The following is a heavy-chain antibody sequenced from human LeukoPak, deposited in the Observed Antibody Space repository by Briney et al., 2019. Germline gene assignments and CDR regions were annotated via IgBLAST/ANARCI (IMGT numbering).Heavy chain of an antibody. CDR2: IYYSGNT. J-gene: IGHJ4*01. CDR3: AVDFGSHRVVY. Sequence: SETLSLTCTVSGGSINSSSYYWGWVRQPPGKGLEWIGSIYYSGNTYYNPSLESRVTISRDTSKNQYSLRLSSVTAADTAVYYCAVDFGSHRVVYWGQGTLVTVSS. V-gene: IGHV4-39*01. D-gene: IGHD3-3*01. CDR1: GGSINSSSYY.